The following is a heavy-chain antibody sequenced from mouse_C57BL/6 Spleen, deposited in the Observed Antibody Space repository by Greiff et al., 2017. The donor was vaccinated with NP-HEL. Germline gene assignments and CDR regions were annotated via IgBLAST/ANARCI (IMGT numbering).Heavy chain of an antibody. Sequence: VQGVESGPGLVQPSQSLSITCTVSGFSLTSYGVHWVRQSPGKGLEWLGVIWRGGSTDYNAAFMSRLSITKDNSKSQVFFKMNSLQADDTAIYYCAKNPYYYYGSSYEDWYFDVWGTGTTVTVSS. CDR3: AKNPYYYYGSSYEDWYFDV. D-gene: IGHD1-1*01. CDR2: IWRGGST. V-gene: IGHV2-5*01. CDR1: GFSLTSYG. J-gene: IGHJ1*03.